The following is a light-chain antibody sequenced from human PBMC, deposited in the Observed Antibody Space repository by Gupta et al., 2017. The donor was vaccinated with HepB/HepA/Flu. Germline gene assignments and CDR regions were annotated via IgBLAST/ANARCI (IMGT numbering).Light chain of an antibody. J-gene: IGKJ1*01. V-gene: IGKV4-1*01. CDR1: QSVLYSSNNKNY. CDR3: QQEDSTPRT. CDR2: WAS. Sequence: DFVLTQSPDSLAVSLGERATIICKSSQSVLYSSNNKNYLAWFQQKPGQPPKLLIYWASTRESGVPHRFSGSGSGTDFALTISSLQAADVAVYYCQQEDSTPRTFGQGTKVETK.